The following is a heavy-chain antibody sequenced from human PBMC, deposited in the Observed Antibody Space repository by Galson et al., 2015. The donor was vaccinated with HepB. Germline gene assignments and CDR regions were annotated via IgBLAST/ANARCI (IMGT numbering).Heavy chain of an antibody. Sequence: SVKVSCKASGGTFSSYAISWVRQAPGQGLEWMGGIIPIFGTANYAQKFQGRVTITADESTSTAYMELSSLRSEDTAVYYCAGGALYGDYEDYWGQGTLVTVSS. CDR3: AGGALYGDYEDY. J-gene: IGHJ4*02. CDR1: GGTFSSYA. CDR2: IIPIFGTA. D-gene: IGHD4-17*01. V-gene: IGHV1-69*13.